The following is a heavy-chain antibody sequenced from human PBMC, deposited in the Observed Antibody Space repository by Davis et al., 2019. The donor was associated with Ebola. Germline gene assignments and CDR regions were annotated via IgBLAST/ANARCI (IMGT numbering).Heavy chain of an antibody. CDR3: ATHTIFGVVKYYYGMDV. J-gene: IGHJ6*04. Sequence: GESLKISCAASGFTFSSYAMHWVRQAPGKGLEWVAVISYDGSNKYYADSVKGRFTISRDNSKNTLYLQMNSLRAEDTAVYYCATHTIFGVVKYYYGMDVWGKGTTVTVSS. D-gene: IGHD3-3*01. CDR2: ISYDGSNK. CDR1: GFTFSSYA. V-gene: IGHV3-30-3*01.